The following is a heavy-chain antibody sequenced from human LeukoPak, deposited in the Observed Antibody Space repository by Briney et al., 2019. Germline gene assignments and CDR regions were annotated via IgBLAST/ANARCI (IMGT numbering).Heavy chain of an antibody. Sequence: GASVKVSCKASGYTFTSYDINWVRQATGQGLEWMGWMNPNSGNTGYAQKFQGRVTMTRNTSISTAYMELSSLRSEDTAVYYCARIGYSSSWYGYYYYYYMDVWGKGTTVTISS. CDR1: GYTFTSYD. V-gene: IGHV1-8*01. D-gene: IGHD6-13*01. CDR2: MNPNSGNT. J-gene: IGHJ6*03. CDR3: ARIGYSSSWYGYYYYYYMDV.